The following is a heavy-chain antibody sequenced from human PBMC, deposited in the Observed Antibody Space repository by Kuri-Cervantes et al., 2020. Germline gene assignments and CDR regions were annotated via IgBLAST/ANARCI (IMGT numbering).Heavy chain of an antibody. CDR2: MNPNSGNT. CDR1: GYTFTSYD. Sequence: ASVKVSCKASGYTFTSYDINWVRQATGQGLEWMGWMNPNSGNTGYAQKFQGRVTMTRNTSISTAYMELSSLRSEDTAVYYCARGRPLGIAVAGSYYYGMDVWGQGTTVTV. D-gene: IGHD6-19*01. J-gene: IGHJ6*02. CDR3: ARGRPLGIAVAGSYYYGMDV. V-gene: IGHV1-8*01.